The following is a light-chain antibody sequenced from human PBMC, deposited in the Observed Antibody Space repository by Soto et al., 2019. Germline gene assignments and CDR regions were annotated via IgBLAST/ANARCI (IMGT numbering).Light chain of an antibody. CDR3: CSYAGNSVI. CDR2: EVN. V-gene: IGLV2-11*01. CDR1: SSDVGYYNY. J-gene: IGLJ2*01. Sequence: QSVLTQPRSVSGSPGQSVTISCTGTSSDVGYYNYVSWYQQRPGKAPKLMIYEVNQRPSGVPDRFFGSKSANTASLTISGLQTEDEADYYCCSYAGNSVIFGGGTKLTVL.